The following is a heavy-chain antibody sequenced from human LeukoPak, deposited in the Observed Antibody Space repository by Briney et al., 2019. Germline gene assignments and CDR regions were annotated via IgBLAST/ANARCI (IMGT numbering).Heavy chain of an antibody. CDR3: ARDFCSSGYYYCPADY. J-gene: IGHJ4*02. Sequence: PGGSLRLSCAASGFTFSSYAMHWVRQAPGKGLEWVAVISYDGSNKYYADSVKGRSTISRDNSKNTLYLQMNSLRAEDTAVYYCARDFCSSGYYYCPADYWGQGTLVTVSS. CDR2: ISYDGSNK. CDR1: GFTFSSYA. V-gene: IGHV3-30-3*01. D-gene: IGHD3-22*01.